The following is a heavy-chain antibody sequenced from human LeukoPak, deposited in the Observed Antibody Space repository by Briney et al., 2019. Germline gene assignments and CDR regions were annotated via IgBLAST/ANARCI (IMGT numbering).Heavy chain of an antibody. CDR2: IYYSGST. J-gene: IGHJ4*02. Sequence: PSQTLSLTCTVSGGSISSGDYYWSWIRQPPGKGLAWIGYIYYSGSTYYNPSLKSRVTISVDTSKNQFSLKLSSVTAADTAVYYCARWVATGAYYFDYWGQGTLVTVSS. CDR3: ARWVATGAYYFDY. V-gene: IGHV4-30-4*01. D-gene: IGHD1-14*01. CDR1: GGSISSGDYY.